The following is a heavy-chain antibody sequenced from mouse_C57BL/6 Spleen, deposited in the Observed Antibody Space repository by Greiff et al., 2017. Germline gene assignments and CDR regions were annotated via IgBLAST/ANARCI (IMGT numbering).Heavy chain of an antibody. CDR1: GYTFTSYW. CDR3: ASLYDGYYRY. Sequence: QVQLQQPGAELVKPGASVKLSCKASGYTFTSYWMQWVKQRPGQGLEWIGEIDPSASYTNYNQKFKGKATLTVDTSSSTAYMQLSSLTSEDSAVYYCASLYDGYYRYWGQGTTLTVSS. CDR2: IDPSASYT. D-gene: IGHD2-3*01. J-gene: IGHJ2*01. V-gene: IGHV1-50*01.